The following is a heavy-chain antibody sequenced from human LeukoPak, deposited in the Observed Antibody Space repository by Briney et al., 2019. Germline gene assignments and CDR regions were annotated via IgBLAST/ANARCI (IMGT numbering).Heavy chain of an antibody. CDR3: ARDHGRLRGNFDY. J-gene: IGHJ4*02. CDR2: IYYSGST. V-gene: IGHV4-59*01. CDR1: GGSISSYY. Sequence: PSETLSLTCTVSGGSISSYYWSWIRQPPGKGLEWIGYIYYSGSTNYNPSLKSRVTISVDTSKNQFSLKLSSVTAADTAVYYCARDHGRLRGNFDYWGQGTLVTVSS. D-gene: IGHD1-26*01.